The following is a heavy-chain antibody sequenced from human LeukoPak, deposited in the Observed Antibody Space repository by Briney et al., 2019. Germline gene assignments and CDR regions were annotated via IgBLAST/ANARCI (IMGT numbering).Heavy chain of an antibody. CDR3: ARDQYDTWSRRGNFDS. D-gene: IGHD3-3*01. Sequence: GGSLRLSCAASGFTFSSYAMHWVRQAPGKGLKWVANIKLDGSEKNYVDSVKGRFTISRDNTKNSLYLQMNSLRVEDTAVFYCARDQYDTWSRRGNFDSWGQGTLVIVSS. V-gene: IGHV3-7*03. CDR1: GFTFSSYA. CDR2: IKLDGSEK. J-gene: IGHJ4*02.